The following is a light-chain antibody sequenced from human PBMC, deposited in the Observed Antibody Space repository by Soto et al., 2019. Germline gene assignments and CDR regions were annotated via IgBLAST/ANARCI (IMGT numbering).Light chain of an antibody. V-gene: IGKV3-11*01. J-gene: IGKJ5*01. CDR1: QSVSSY. Sequence: EIVLTQSPATLSLSPGERATLSCTASQSVSSYLAWYQQKPGQAPRLLIYDASNRATGVPARFSGSGSGTDFTLTISSLEPEDFAVYYCQQRYRWPPITFGQGTRLEIK. CDR2: DAS. CDR3: QQRYRWPPIT.